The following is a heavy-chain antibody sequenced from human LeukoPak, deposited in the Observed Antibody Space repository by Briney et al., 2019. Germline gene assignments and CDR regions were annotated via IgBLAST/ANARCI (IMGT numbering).Heavy chain of an antibody. CDR1: GYTFTGYY. V-gene: IGHV1-2*02. Sequence: GASVKVSCKASGYTFTGYYMHWVRQAPGQGLEWMGWINPNSGGTNYAQKFQGRVTMTRDTSISTAYMELSRLRSDDTAVYYCAGDSCSSTSCPIDYWGQGTLVTVSS. CDR3: AGDSCSSTSCPIDY. D-gene: IGHD2-2*01. J-gene: IGHJ4*02. CDR2: INPNSGGT.